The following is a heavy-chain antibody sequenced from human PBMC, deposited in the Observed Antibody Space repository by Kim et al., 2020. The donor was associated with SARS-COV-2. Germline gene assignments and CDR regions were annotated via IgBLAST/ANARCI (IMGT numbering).Heavy chain of an antibody. Sequence: GGSLRLSCAASGFTFSNAWMSWVRQAPGKGLEWVGRIKSKTDGGTTDYAAPVKGRFTISRDDSKNTLYLQMNSLKTEDTAVYYCTTDILRFLEWLVVERAFDIWGQGTMVTVSS. CDR2: IKSKTDGGTT. CDR3: TTDILRFLEWLVVERAFDI. D-gene: IGHD3-3*01. J-gene: IGHJ3*02. CDR1: GFTFSNAW. V-gene: IGHV3-15*01.